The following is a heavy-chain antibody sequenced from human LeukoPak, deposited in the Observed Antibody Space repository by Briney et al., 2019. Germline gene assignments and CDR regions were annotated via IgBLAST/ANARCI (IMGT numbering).Heavy chain of an antibody. CDR3: ARGSDAFDI. J-gene: IGHJ3*02. Sequence: GGSLRLSCAASGFTFSSYAMSWVRQAPGKGLEWVSGINWNGGSTGYADSVKGRFTISRDNAKNSLYLQMNSLRAEDTALYHCARGSDAFDIWGQGTMVTVSS. CDR1: GFTFSSYA. CDR2: INWNGGST. V-gene: IGHV3-20*01.